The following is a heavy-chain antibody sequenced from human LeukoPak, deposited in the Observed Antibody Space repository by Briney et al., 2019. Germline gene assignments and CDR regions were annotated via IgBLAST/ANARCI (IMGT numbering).Heavy chain of an antibody. CDR1: GFTVSSNY. CDR3: ARDIPLYCGGDCYSGDY. D-gene: IGHD2-21*02. V-gene: IGHV3-66*01. J-gene: IGHJ4*02. CDR2: IYSGGST. Sequence: GGSLRLSCAASGFTVSSNYMSWVRQAPGKGLEWVSVIYSGGSTYYADSVKGRFTISRDNSKNTLYLQMNSLRAEDTAVYYCARDIPLYCGGDCYSGDYWGQGTLVTVSS.